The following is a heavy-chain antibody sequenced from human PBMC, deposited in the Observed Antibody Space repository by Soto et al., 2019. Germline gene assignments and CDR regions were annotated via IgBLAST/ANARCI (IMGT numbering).Heavy chain of an antibody. CDR1: GGSISSYY. J-gene: IGHJ5*02. CDR2: IYYSGST. Sequence: PSETLSLTCTVSGGSISSYYWSWIRQPPGKGLEWIGYIYYSGSTNYNPSLKSRVTISVDTSKNQFSLKLSSVTAADTAVYYCARRYLSGSGWPKQTAENNWFDPWGQGTLVTVSS. CDR3: ARRYLSGSGWPKQTAENNWFDP. D-gene: IGHD6-19*01. V-gene: IGHV4-59*08.